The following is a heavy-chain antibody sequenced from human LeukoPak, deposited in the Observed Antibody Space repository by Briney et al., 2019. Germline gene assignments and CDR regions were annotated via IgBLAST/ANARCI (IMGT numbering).Heavy chain of an antibody. J-gene: IGHJ5*02. D-gene: IGHD1-26*01. CDR1: GFTFSNYV. CDR3: AKERTSSFSYHCFDP. CDR2: ITGSGGST. V-gene: IGHV3-23*01. Sequence: GGSVRLSCAASGFTFSNYVMTWVRQAPGKGLECVSSITGSGGSTYYADSVKGRFTISRDNSKNTVYLQMNSLRAEDTAVYYCAKERTSSFSYHCFDPWGQGTLVTVSS.